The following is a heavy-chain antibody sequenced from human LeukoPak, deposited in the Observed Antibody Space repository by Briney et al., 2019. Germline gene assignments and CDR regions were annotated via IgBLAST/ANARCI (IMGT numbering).Heavy chain of an antibody. D-gene: IGHD3-10*01. CDR1: GFTFSSYA. J-gene: IGHJ3*02. Sequence: GGSLRLSCAASGFTFSSYAMSWVRQAPGKGPVWVSGISGGATRTYYTDSVTGRFTISRDNAKNSLYLQMNSLRAEDTALYYCAKGTGSYIHDAFDIWGQGTMVTVSS. CDR2: ISGGATRT. V-gene: IGHV3-23*01. CDR3: AKGTGSYIHDAFDI.